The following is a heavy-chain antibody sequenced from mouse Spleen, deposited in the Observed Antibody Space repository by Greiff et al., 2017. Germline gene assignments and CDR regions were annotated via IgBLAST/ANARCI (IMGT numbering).Heavy chain of an antibody. Sequence: EVKLMESGGGLVKPGGSLQLSCAASGFTFSSYAMSWVRQTPEKRLEWVASISSGGSTYYPDSVKGRFTIARDNARNILYLQMSSLRSEDTAMYYCARGYGNRYAMDYWGQGTSVTGSS. CDR3: ARGYGNRYAMDY. CDR2: ISSGGST. V-gene: IGHV5-6-5*01. D-gene: IGHD2-10*02. J-gene: IGHJ4*01. CDR1: GFTFSSYA.